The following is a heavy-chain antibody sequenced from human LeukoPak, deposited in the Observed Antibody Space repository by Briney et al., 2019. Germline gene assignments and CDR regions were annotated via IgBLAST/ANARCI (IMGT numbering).Heavy chain of an antibody. Sequence: ASVKVSCKASGYTFTSYAMHWVRQAPGQRLEWMGWINAGNGNTKYSQKFQGRVTITRDTSASTAYMELSNLRSEDTAVYYCARGERCSSTSCYAMSEYFQHWGQGTLVTVSS. CDR3: ARGERCSSTSCYAMSEYFQH. J-gene: IGHJ1*01. D-gene: IGHD2-2*01. V-gene: IGHV1-3*01. CDR1: GYTFTSYA. CDR2: INAGNGNT.